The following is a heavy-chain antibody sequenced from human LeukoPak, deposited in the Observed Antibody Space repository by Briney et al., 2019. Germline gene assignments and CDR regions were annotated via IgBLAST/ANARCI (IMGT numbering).Heavy chain of an antibody. J-gene: IGHJ6*02. Sequence: PSGTLSLTCIVSGGSISDSYWSFIRQPPGRGLEWIGSISYSGSAYYNPSLKSRAAISLHTSNNEFSLRLTSVTAADTAIYYFARPPPYCSGGTCNAGLDVWGQGTTVTVSS. D-gene: IGHD2-15*01. V-gene: IGHV4-59*08. CDR2: ISYSGSA. CDR1: GGSISDSY. CDR3: ARPPPYCSGGTCNAGLDV.